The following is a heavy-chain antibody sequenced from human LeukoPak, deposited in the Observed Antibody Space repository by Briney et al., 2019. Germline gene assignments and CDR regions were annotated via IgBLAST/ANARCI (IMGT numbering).Heavy chain of an antibody. CDR3: AKQLGYCSDGSCYFPY. D-gene: IGHD2-15*01. V-gene: IGHV3-23*01. Sequence: GGSLRLSCAASGFTFSSSAMSWVRQAPGKGLEWVSAISNNGGYTYYADSVQGRFTISRDNSKSTLCLQMNSLRAEDTVVYYCAKQLGYCSDGSCYFPYWGQGTLVTVSS. J-gene: IGHJ4*02. CDR2: ISNNGGYT. CDR1: GFTFSSSA.